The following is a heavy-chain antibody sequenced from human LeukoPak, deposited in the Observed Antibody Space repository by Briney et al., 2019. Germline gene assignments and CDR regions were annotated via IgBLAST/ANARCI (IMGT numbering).Heavy chain of an antibody. J-gene: IGHJ4*02. Sequence: GGSLRLSCAASGFTFDDYGMSWVRQAPGKGLEWVSGINWNGVSTGYVDSVKGRFTISRDNSKNTLYLQMNSLRAEDTAVYYCAKRGGKYYDILTGIVDYWGQGTLVTVSS. CDR3: AKRGGKYYDILTGIVDY. D-gene: IGHD3-9*01. CDR2: INWNGVST. V-gene: IGHV3-20*04. CDR1: GFTFDDYG.